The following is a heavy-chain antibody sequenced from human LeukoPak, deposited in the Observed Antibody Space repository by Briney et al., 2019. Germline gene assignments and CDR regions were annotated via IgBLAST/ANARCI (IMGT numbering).Heavy chain of an antibody. Sequence: ASVKVSCKASGGTFSSYAISWVRQAPGQGLEWMGRIIPIFGTANYAQKFQGRVTITTDESTSTAYMELSSLGSEDTAVYYCARELSVAGTRWLDYWGQGTLVTVSS. V-gene: IGHV1-69*05. CDR2: IIPIFGTA. CDR3: ARELSVAGTRWLDY. J-gene: IGHJ4*02. CDR1: GGTFSSYA. D-gene: IGHD6-19*01.